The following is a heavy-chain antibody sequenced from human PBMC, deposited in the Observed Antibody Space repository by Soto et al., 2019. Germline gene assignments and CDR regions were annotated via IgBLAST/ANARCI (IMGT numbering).Heavy chain of an antibody. CDR1: GGSISSYY. CDR3: ARGSDRAAPFDY. J-gene: IGHJ4*02. CDR2: IYYSGST. V-gene: IGHV4-59*01. D-gene: IGHD6-13*01. Sequence: PSETLSLTCTVSGGSISSYYWSWIRQPPGKGLEWIGYIYYSGSTNYNPSLKSRVTISVDTSKNQFSLKLSSVTAADTAVYYCARGSDRAAPFDYWGQGTLVTVSS.